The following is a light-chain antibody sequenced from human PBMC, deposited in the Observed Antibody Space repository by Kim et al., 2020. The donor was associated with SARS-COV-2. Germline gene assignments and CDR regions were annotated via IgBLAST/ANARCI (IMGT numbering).Light chain of an antibody. CDR3: QVWDSSSDHRV. V-gene: IGLV3-21*04. J-gene: IGLJ3*02. CDR1: NIGSNS. Sequence: APGKAAGITCRGNNIGSNSVHWYQQKPGQAPVLVIYYDSDRPSGIPERFSGSNSGNTATLTISRVEAGDEADYYCQVWDSSSDHRVFGGGTQLTVL. CDR2: YDS.